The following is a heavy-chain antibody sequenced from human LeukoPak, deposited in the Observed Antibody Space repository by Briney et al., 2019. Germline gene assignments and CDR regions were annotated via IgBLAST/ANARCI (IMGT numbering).Heavy chain of an antibody. D-gene: IGHD3-10*01. V-gene: IGHV3-30-3*01. CDR2: ISSGGVYE. CDR3: ARDSTYYYDSGSSGPHYFDN. J-gene: IGHJ4*02. CDR1: GSTFSNYA. Sequence: GGSLRLSCAASGSTFSNYAMHWVRQAPGKGLEWVSIISSGGVYEYYADSVKGRFTISRDNSKNTLYLQLNSLRPEDTAVYYCARDSTYYYDSGSSGPHYFDNWGQGTLVTVSS.